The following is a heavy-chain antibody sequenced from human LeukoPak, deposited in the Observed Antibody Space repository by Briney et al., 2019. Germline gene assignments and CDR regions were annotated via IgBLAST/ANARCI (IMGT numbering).Heavy chain of an antibody. V-gene: IGHV4-61*01. CDR1: GGSVSSGSYY. J-gene: IGHJ4*02. CDR2: IYYSGST. D-gene: IGHD3-10*01. Sequence: SETLSLTCTVSGGSVSSGSYYWSWIRQPPGKGLEWIGYIYYSGSTNYNPSLKSRVTISVDTSKNQFSLKLSSVTAADTAVYYCARAALWLGELRILYYFDYWGQGTLVTVSS. CDR3: ARAALWLGELRILYYFDY.